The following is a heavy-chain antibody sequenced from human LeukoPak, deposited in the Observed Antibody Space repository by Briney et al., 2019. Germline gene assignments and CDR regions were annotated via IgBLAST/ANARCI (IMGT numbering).Heavy chain of an antibody. CDR2: INPNSGGT. J-gene: IGHJ4*02. V-gene: IGHV1-2*02. D-gene: IGHD6-13*01. CDR3: ARVGSSWYDAFDY. Sequence: ASVKVSCKASGYTFTGYYMHWVRQAPGQGLEWMGWINPNSGGTNYAQKFRGRVTMTRDTSISTAYMELSRLRSDDTAVYYCARVGSSWYDAFDYWGQGTLVTVSS. CDR1: GYTFTGYY.